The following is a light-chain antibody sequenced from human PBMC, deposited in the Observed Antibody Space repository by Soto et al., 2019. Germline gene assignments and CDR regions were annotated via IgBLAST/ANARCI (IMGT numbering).Light chain of an antibody. CDR3: QTFDSSLTISWV. Sequence: QSVLTQPPSVSGAPGQRVTISCSGSSSNIGAGYDVQWYRQFPGTAPKLIIYANSDRPSGVPDRFSGSRSGTSASLAITGLQAEDEADYYCQTFDSSLTISWVFGGGTKLTVL. CDR1: SSNIGAGYD. J-gene: IGLJ3*02. V-gene: IGLV1-40*01. CDR2: ANS.